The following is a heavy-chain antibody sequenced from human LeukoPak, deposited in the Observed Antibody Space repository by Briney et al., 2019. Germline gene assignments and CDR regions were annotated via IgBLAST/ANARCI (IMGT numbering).Heavy chain of an antibody. CDR2: MNPNSGNT. J-gene: IGHJ6*02. Sequence: ASVKVSCKASGYTFTSYDINWVRQATGQGLEWMGWMNPNSGNTGYAQKFQGRVTMTRNTSISTAYMELSSLRSEDTAVYYRARPGYGSGWSDYYYYYGMDVWGQGTTVTVSS. CDR3: ARPGYGSGWSDYYYYYGMDV. CDR1: GYTFTSYD. D-gene: IGHD6-19*01. V-gene: IGHV1-8*01.